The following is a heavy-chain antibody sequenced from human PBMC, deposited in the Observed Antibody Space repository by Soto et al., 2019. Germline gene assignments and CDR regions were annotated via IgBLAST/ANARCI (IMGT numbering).Heavy chain of an antibody. CDR3: AKDGRYSGFLNWFDP. CDR2: ISYDGSNK. Sequence: GGSLRLSCAASGFTFSSYGMHWVRQAPGKGLEWVAVISYDGSNKYYADPVKGRFTISRDNSKNTLYLQMNSLRAEDTAVYYCAKDGRYSGFLNWFDPWGQGTLVPVSS. V-gene: IGHV3-30*18. D-gene: IGHD3-9*01. CDR1: GFTFSSYG. J-gene: IGHJ5*02.